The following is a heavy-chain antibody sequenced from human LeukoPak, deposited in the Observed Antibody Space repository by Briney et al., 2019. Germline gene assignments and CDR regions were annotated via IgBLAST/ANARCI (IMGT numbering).Heavy chain of an antibody. CDR2: IYSGGST. V-gene: IGHV3-53*01. J-gene: IGHJ6*03. CDR1: GFTVSSNY. Sequence: GGSLRLSCAASGFTVSSNYMSWVRQAPGKGLEWVSVIYSGGSTYYADSVKGRFTISRDNSKNTLYLQMNSLRAEDTAVYYCARDRRDIAFYYYYYMDVWGKGTTVTVSS. D-gene: IGHD2-15*01. CDR3: ARDRRDIAFYYYYYMDV.